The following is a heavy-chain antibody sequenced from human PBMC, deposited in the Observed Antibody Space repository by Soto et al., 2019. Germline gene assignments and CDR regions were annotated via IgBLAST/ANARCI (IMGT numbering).Heavy chain of an antibody. CDR3: ARDLSGSLDFDY. Sequence: ASGKVSCKASGYTFTSYGISWVRQAPGQGLEWMGWISAYNGSTNYAQKLQGRVTMTRDTSISTAYMELSRLRSDDTAVYYCARDLSGSLDFDYWGQGTLVTVSS. D-gene: IGHD1-26*01. CDR2: ISAYNGST. V-gene: IGHV1-18*01. J-gene: IGHJ4*02. CDR1: GYTFTSYG.